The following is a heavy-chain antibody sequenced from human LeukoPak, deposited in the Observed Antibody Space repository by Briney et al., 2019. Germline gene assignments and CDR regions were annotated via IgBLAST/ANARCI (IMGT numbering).Heavy chain of an antibody. CDR2: VSAYNGNT. D-gene: IGHD6-13*01. J-gene: IGHJ4*02. Sequence: ASVKVSCKASGYTFTSYGISWVRQAPGQGLEWMGWVSAYNGNTTYAQKLQGRVTMTTDTSTSTAYMELRSLRSDDTAVYYCARDSHPGIAAAGTEVDYWGQGTLVTVSS. CDR1: GYTFTSYG. CDR3: ARDSHPGIAAAGTEVDY. V-gene: IGHV1-18*01.